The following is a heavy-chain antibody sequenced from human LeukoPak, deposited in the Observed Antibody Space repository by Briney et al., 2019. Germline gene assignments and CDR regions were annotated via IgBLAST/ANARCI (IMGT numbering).Heavy chain of an antibody. CDR2: IKGDGIST. D-gene: IGHD3-3*01. CDR3: AKDHYWSIDY. Sequence: GGSLRLSCAASGFDFSSNWKHWVRHAPGQGLVWVSRIKGDGISTNYADSVKGRFTISRDIAKNTLYLQMNSLRAEDTGVYYCAKDHYWSIDYWGRGTLVTVSS. V-gene: IGHV3-74*01. CDR1: GFDFSSNW. J-gene: IGHJ4*02.